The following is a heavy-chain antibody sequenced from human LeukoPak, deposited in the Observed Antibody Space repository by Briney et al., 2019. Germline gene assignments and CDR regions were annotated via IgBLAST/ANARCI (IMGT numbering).Heavy chain of an antibody. CDR2: IKGDGIST. D-gene: IGHD3-3*01. CDR3: AKDHYWSIDY. Sequence: GGSLRLSCAASGFDFSSNWKHWVRHAPGQGLVWVSRIKGDGISTNYADSVKGRFTISRDIAKNTLYLQMNSLRAEDTGVYYCAKDHYWSIDYWGRGTLVTVSS. V-gene: IGHV3-74*01. CDR1: GFDFSSNW. J-gene: IGHJ4*02.